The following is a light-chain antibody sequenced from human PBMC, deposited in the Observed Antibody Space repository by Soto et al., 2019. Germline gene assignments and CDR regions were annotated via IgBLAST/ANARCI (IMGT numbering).Light chain of an antibody. V-gene: IGLV2-14*01. CDR2: EVS. J-gene: IGLJ3*02. CDR1: SSDVGGYNY. Sequence: QSALTQPASVSGSPGQSITISCTGTSSDVGGYNYVSWYQQHPGKAPKLLIYEVSNRPSGVSNRFSGSKSGNRASLTISGLQAGDEADYYRSSYTSSSTRVFGGGTKLTVL. CDR3: SSYTSSSTRV.